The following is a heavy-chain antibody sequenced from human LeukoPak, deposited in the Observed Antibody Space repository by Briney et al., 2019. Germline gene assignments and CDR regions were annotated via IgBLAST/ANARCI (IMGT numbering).Heavy chain of an antibody. Sequence: SETLSLTCAVYGGSFSGYYWSWIRQPPGKGLEWIGEINHSGSTNYNPSLKSRVTISLDTSKNQFSLKLSSVTAADTAVYYCARIGGDGYNYYHNGMDVWGQGTTVTVSS. CDR2: INHSGST. CDR3: ARIGGDGYNYYHNGMDV. J-gene: IGHJ6*02. V-gene: IGHV4-34*01. CDR1: GGSFSGYY. D-gene: IGHD5-24*01.